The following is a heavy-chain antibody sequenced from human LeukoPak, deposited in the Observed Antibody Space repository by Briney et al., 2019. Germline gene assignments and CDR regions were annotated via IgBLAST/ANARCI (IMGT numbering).Heavy chain of an antibody. D-gene: IGHD3-3*01. CDR3: ARDGQTIFGVVIRKYYFDY. CDR2: INPSGGST. CDR1: GYTFTSYY. Sequence: ASVKVSCKASGYTFTSYYMHWVRQAPGQGLEWMGIINPSGGSTSYAQKFQGRVTMTRDTSTSTVYMELSSLRSEDTAVYYCARDGQTIFGVVIRKYYFDYWGRGTLVTVSS. V-gene: IGHV1-46*01. J-gene: IGHJ4*02.